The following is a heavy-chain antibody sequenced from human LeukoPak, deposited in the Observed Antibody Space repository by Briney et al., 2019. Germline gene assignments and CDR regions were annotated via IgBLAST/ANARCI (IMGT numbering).Heavy chain of an antibody. CDR2: MNPNSGNT. CDR3: ARKMYFGELLSYYYYYGMDV. Sequence: ASVKVSCKASGYTFTSYDINWVRQATGQGLEWMGWMNPNSGNTGYAQKFQGRVTMTRNTSISTAYMELSGLRSEDTAVYYCARKMYFGELLSYYYYYGMDVWGQGTTVTVSS. D-gene: IGHD3-10*01. V-gene: IGHV1-8*01. J-gene: IGHJ6*02. CDR1: GYTFTSYD.